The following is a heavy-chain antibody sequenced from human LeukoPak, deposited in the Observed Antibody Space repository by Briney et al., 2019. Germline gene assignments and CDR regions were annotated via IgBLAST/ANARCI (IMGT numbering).Heavy chain of an antibody. Sequence: GGSLRLSCAASGFTFSSYWMSWVRQAPGKGLEWVANLMQDGSKKYYVDSVEGRFTISRDNARNSLYLQMNSLRAEDTAVYFCARDLRGPFDYWGQGTLVTVSS. V-gene: IGHV3-7*01. CDR2: LMQDGSKK. CDR1: GFTFSSYW. J-gene: IGHJ4*02. CDR3: ARDLRGPFDY.